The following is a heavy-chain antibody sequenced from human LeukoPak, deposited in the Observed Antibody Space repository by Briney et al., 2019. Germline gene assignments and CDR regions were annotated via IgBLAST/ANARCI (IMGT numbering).Heavy chain of an antibody. V-gene: IGHV4-39*01. J-gene: IGHJ4*02. Sequence: SETLSLTCDVSGGSISTGNYWWGWLRQPPGKGLEWIGIIFHTGKTHDNPSLRGRVSMSVDTSTTPFSLRLSAVTAADTAVYYCARQMGVGVWALDYWGQGALVTVSS. CDR2: IFHTGKT. D-gene: IGHD3-16*01. CDR1: GGSISTGNYW. CDR3: ARQMGVGVWALDY.